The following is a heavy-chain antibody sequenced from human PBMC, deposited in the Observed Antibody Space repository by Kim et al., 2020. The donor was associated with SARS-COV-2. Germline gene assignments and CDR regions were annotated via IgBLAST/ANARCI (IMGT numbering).Heavy chain of an antibody. V-gene: IGHV4-4*06. D-gene: IGHD3-22*01. CDR3: ARADFDSSGYYSDTFDI. J-gene: IGHJ3*02. Sequence: PRSRVTMSVDTSENQFSLKLSSVTAADTAVYYCARADFDSSGYYSDTFDIWGQGTMVTVSS.